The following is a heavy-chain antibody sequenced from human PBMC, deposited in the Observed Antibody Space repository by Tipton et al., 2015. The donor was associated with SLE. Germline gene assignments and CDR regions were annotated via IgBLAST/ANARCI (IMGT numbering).Heavy chain of an antibody. CDR1: GGSFSGYY. D-gene: IGHD4-17*01. J-gene: IGHJ4*02. V-gene: IGHV4-34*01. CDR3: AGPPGVTTAG. Sequence: LRLSCAVYGGSFSGYYWSWIRQPPGKGLEWIGEINHSGSTNYNPSLKSRVTISVDTSKNQFSLKLSSVTAADTAVYYCAGPPGVTTAGWGQGPLVTVSS. CDR2: INHSGST.